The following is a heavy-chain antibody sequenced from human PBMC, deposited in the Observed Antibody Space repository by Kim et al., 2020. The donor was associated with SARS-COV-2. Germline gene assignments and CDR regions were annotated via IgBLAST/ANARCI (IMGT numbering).Heavy chain of an antibody. CDR3: AKDRYNWNENGY. J-gene: IGHJ4*02. D-gene: IGHD1-20*01. V-gene: IGHV4-39*01. Sequence: YYYPSLQSRVTISVDTSKNQFSLRLSSVTAADTAVYYCAKDRYNWNENGYWGQGTLVTVSS.